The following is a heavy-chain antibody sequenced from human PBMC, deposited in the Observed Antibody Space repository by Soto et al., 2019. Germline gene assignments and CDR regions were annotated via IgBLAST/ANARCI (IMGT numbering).Heavy chain of an antibody. CDR2: IYSGGST. Sequence: GGSLRLSCAASGFTVSSNYMSWVRQAPGKGLEWVSVIYSGGSTYYADSVKGRFTISRDNSKNTLYLQMNSLRAEDTAVYYCARVAAGLMPYWYFDLWGRGTLVTVSS. CDR3: ARVAAGLMPYWYFDL. D-gene: IGHD6-13*01. V-gene: IGHV3-66*01. CDR1: GFTVSSNY. J-gene: IGHJ2*01.